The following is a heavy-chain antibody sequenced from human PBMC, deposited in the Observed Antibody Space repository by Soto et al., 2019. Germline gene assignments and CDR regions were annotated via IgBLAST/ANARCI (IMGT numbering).Heavy chain of an antibody. J-gene: IGHJ4*02. V-gene: IGHV4-59*12. CDR1: GGSISSYY. D-gene: IGHD4-17*01. CDR3: ARDYGETYYFDY. Sequence: SETLSLTCTVSGGSISSYYWSWIRQPPGKGLEWIGYIYYSGSTYYNPSLKSRVTISVDTSKNQFSLKLSSVTAADTAVYYCARDYGETYYFDYWGQGTLVTVSS. CDR2: IYYSGST.